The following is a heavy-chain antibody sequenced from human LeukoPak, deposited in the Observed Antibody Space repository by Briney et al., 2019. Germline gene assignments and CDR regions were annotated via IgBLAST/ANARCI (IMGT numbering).Heavy chain of an antibody. CDR1: GFTFDDYA. CDR3: AKGSRDGYNYYFDY. V-gene: IGHV3-9*01. J-gene: IGHJ4*02. Sequence: GGSLRLSCAASGFTFDDYAMHWVRQAPGKGLEWVSGISWNSGSIGYADSVKGRFTISGDNAKNSLYLQMNSLSAEDTALYYCAKGSRDGYNYYFDYWGQGTLVTVSS. CDR2: ISWNSGSI. D-gene: IGHD5-24*01.